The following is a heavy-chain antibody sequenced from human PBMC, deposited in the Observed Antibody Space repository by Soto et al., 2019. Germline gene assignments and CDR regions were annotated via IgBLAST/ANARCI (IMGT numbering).Heavy chain of an antibody. CDR3: ARVVVLTSAGSTDY. D-gene: IGHD6-13*01. J-gene: IGHJ4*02. Sequence: GGSLRLSCAASGFTFSDYYMSWIRQVPGKGLEWVAYISGTSDSIPYADSVKGRFTISRDNAKNSLYLQMNSLRAEDTAVYFCARVVVLTSAGSTDYWGQGTLVTVSS. V-gene: IGHV3-11*06. CDR1: GFTFSDYY. CDR2: ISGTSDSI.